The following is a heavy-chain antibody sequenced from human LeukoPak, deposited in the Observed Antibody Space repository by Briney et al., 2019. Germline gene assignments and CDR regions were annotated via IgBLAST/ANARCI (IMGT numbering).Heavy chain of an antibody. V-gene: IGHV3-48*01. J-gene: IGHJ5*02. D-gene: IGHD6-13*01. CDR1: GFSFSVYS. CDR2: ISGSSSPI. Sequence: GSLRLSCAASGFSFSVYSMTWVRQAPGKGLEWLSYISGSSSPIYYADSVKGRFTISRDNAKNSLYLQMNSLRAEDTAVYYCARGESSSWYSGHNWFDPWGQGTLVTVSS. CDR3: ARGESSSWYSGHNWFDP.